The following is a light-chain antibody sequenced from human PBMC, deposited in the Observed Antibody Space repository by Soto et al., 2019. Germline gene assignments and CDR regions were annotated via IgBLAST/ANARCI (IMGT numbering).Light chain of an antibody. Sequence: DIVMTQSPLSLAVTPGEPASISCRSSQSLLHSNGYNYLDWYLQKPGQSPQLLIYLGSNRASGVPDRFSGSGSGTDFTLKISRVEAEDVGVYYCMQALLLFTFGPGTKVDIK. CDR2: LGS. CDR1: QSLLHSNGYNY. J-gene: IGKJ3*01. V-gene: IGKV2-28*01. CDR3: MQALLLFT.